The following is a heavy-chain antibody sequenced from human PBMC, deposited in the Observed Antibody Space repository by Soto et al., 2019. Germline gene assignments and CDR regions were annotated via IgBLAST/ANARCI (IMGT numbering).Heavy chain of an antibody. Sequence: PSETLSLTCTVTGGSISTNYWSWIRQPPGKGLEWIGSIYYSGSTYYNPSLKSRVTISVDTSKNQFSLKLSSVTAADTAVYYCARSGPMVRGAPPYMDVWGQGTTVTVSS. CDR3: ARSGPMVRGAPPYMDV. CDR2: IYYSGST. D-gene: IGHD3-10*01. V-gene: IGHV4-59*05. J-gene: IGHJ6*02. CDR1: GGSISTNY.